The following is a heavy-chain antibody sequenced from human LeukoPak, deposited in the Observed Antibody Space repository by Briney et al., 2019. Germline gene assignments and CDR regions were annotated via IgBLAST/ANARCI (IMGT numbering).Heavy chain of an antibody. CDR2: INPSGGST. CDR1: GYTLTSYY. CDR3: ARDILGYCSGGSCRHFDP. J-gene: IGHJ5*02. D-gene: IGHD2-15*01. Sequence: ASVKVSCKASGYTLTSYYMHWVRQAPGQGLEWMGIINPSGGSTSYAQKFQGRVTMTRDTSTSTVYMELSSLRSEDTAVYYCARDILGYCSGGSCRHFDPWGQGTLVTVSS. V-gene: IGHV1-46*01.